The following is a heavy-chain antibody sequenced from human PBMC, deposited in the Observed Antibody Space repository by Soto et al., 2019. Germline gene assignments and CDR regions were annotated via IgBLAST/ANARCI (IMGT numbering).Heavy chain of an antibody. V-gene: IGHV4-59*08. CDR1: GVSMSDDY. CDR2: LYYSGST. D-gene: IGHD7-27*01. J-gene: IGHJ6*03. CDR3: ARHNWGTADLDYHMDV. Sequence: QVQLQEWGPGLVRPSETLSLSCTVSGVSMSDDYWSWIRQPPGKGLEWIGILYYSGSTYYNPSLKSRLAISIDTSKNQFSLRLTSVTAADTAVYYCARHNWGTADLDYHMDVWGNGTTVTVS.